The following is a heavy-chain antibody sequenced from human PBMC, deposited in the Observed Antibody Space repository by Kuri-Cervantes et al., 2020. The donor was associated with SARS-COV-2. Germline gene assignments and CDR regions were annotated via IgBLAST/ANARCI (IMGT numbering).Heavy chain of an antibody. D-gene: IGHD6-13*01. J-gene: IGHJ4*02. V-gene: IGHV4-39*01. CDR2: IYYSGST. Sequence: SETLSLTCTVSGGSISSSSYYWGWIRQPPGKGLEWIGSIYYSGSTYYNPSLKSRVTISVDTSKNQFSLKLSSVTAADTAVYYCARVRVGSSRPVDYWGQGTLVTCYS. CDR3: ARVRVGSSRPVDY. CDR1: GGSISSSSYY.